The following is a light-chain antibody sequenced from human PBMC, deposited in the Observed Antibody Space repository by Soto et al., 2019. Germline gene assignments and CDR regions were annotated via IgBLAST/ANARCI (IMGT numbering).Light chain of an antibody. V-gene: IGKV3-15*01. J-gene: IGKJ5*01. Sequence: EIVMTQSPATLSVSPGERATLSCRASQSVSSNLAWYQQKPGQAPRLLIYGASTRATGIQARFSGSGSGTEFTLTIRSLQSEDFAVYYCKQYYDWPITFGQGTRLEI. CDR3: KQYYDWPIT. CDR2: GAS. CDR1: QSVSSN.